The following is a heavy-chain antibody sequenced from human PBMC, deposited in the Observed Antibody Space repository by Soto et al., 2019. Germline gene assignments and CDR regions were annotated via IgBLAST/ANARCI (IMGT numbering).Heavy chain of an antibody. D-gene: IGHD2-21*02. V-gene: IGHV3-11*01. CDR1: GFTFSDYY. Sequence: GGSLRLSWAASGFTFSDYYMSWIRQAPGKGLEWVSYISSSGSTIYYADSVKGRFTISRDNAKNSLYLQMNSLRAEDTAVYYCARHTVVTALFDYWGQGTLVIVSS. CDR3: ARHTVVTALFDY. J-gene: IGHJ4*02. CDR2: ISSSGSTI.